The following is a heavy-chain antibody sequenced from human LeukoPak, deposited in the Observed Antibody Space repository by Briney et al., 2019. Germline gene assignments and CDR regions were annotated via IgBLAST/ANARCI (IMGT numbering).Heavy chain of an antibody. J-gene: IGHJ4*02. CDR2: ISANGGST. CDR1: GFTFSNYG. D-gene: IGHD5-18*01. Sequence: GGSLRLSCAASGFTFSNYGMNWVRQTPGKGLEWVSAISANGGSTYYADFVKGRFTISRDNSENTLFLQMNSLRAEDTAVYYCARDSKDTAMVAYFDYWGQGTLVTVSS. V-gene: IGHV3-23*01. CDR3: ARDSKDTAMVAYFDY.